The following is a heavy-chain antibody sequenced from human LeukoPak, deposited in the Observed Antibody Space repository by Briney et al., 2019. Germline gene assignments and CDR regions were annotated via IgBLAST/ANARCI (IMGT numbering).Heavy chain of an antibody. V-gene: IGHV4-61*09. J-gene: IGHJ6*03. D-gene: IGHD6-13*01. Sequence: PSETLSLACSASGGSISGGYSWNWIRQPAGQGLEWIGQISTSGTTMYNPSLQSRVTISLDTSRNHFSLRLKSAAAADTDVYYCARETSETYTSSWGLYDSFYYMDVWGKGTTVSVSS. CDR2: ISTSGTT. CDR3: ARETSETYTSSWGLYDSFYYMDV. CDR1: GGSISGGYS.